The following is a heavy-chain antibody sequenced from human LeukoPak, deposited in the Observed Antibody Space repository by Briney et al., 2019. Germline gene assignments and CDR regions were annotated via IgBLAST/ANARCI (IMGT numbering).Heavy chain of an antibody. J-gene: IGHJ4*02. D-gene: IGHD3-22*01. CDR2: INPNSGGT. Sequence: ASVKISCKASGYSFTSYGISWVRQAPGQGLEWMGWINPNSGGTKSAQKFQGRVTVTRDTSISTAYMELSRLISDDTAVYYCARAGYYATSGPDYWGQGTLVTVSS. V-gene: IGHV1-2*02. CDR1: GYSFTSYG. CDR3: ARAGYYATSGPDY.